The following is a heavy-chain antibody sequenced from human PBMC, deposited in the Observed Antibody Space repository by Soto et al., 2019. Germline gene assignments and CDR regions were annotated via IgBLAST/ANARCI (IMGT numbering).Heavy chain of an antibody. D-gene: IGHD6-13*01. CDR1: GFTVSSNY. V-gene: IGHV3-53*01. CDR3: ARDSWVSYGMDV. J-gene: IGHJ6*02. CDR2: IYSGGST. Sequence: GGSLRLSCAASGFTVSSNYMSWVRQAPGKGLEWVSVIYSGGSTYYADSVKGRFTISRDNSKNTLYLQMNSLRAEDTAVYYCARDSWVSYGMDVWGQGTTVTVSS.